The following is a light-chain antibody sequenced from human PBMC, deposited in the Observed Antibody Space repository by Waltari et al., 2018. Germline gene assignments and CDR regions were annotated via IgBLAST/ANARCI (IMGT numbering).Light chain of an antibody. CDR1: QSISTY. J-gene: IGKJ4*01. CDR2: AIS. CDR3: QQTYSTPLT. Sequence: DIQMTQYPSSLYASVGDRVTITCRASQSISTYLNWYQQKPGEAPKLLIYAISHLQSGVPSRFSGSGSGTDFTLTISDLQPEDFAVYSCQQTYSTPLTFGGGTKVEIK. V-gene: IGKV1-39*01.